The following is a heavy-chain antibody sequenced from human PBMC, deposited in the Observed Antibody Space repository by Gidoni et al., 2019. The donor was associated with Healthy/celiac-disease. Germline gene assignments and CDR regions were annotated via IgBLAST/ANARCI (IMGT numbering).Heavy chain of an antibody. CDR3: ARAIIAARPYFDY. D-gene: IGHD6-6*01. Sequence: VQLVQSGADVKKPGASVKVSCKTSGYTFTGYYRHWVRQPPGQGLAWMGWITPNSGGTNYAQKFQGRVTTTRDTSISTAYMELSRLRSDDTAVYYCARAIIAARPYFDYWGQGTLVTVSS. CDR2: ITPNSGGT. J-gene: IGHJ4*02. CDR1: GYTFTGYY. V-gene: IGHV1-2*02.